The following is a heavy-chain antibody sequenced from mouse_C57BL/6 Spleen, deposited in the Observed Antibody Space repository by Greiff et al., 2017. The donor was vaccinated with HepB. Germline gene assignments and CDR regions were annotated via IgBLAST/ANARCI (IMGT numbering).Heavy chain of an antibody. D-gene: IGHD2-1*01. CDR2: INPGSGGT. CDR1: GYAFTNYL. J-gene: IGHJ2*01. Sequence: QVQLKESGAELVRPGTSVKVSCKASGYAFTNYLIEWVKQRPGQGLEWIGVINPGSGGTNYNEKFKGKATLTADKSSSTAYMQLSSLTSEDSAVYFCAKGGHYGNFFDYWGQGTTLTVSS. V-gene: IGHV1-54*01. CDR3: AKGGHYGNFFDY.